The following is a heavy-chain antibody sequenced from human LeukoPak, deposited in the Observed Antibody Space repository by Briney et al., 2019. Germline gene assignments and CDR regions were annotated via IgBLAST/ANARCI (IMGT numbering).Heavy chain of an antibody. V-gene: IGHV3-64D*06. CDR2: ISHDGHTT. J-gene: IGHJ4*02. CDR3: AKSDY. CDR1: GFTFSTNA. Sequence: GGSLRLSCSASGFTFSTNAMFWVRQAPGKRLEYVSAISHDGHTTYYADSVKGRFTISRDNSKNTLFLQMSSLRAEDMAVYYCAKSDYWGRGTLVTVSS.